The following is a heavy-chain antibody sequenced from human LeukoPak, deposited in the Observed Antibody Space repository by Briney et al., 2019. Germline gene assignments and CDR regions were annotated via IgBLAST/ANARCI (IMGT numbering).Heavy chain of an antibody. Sequence: GGSLRLSCAASGFSVSTSYVTWVRQAPGKGLEWVSVIYSDGSTYYAESVRGRFTISRDNSKNTLHLQMNSLSADDTAVYYCARGLWERWYLYFDNWGQGTLVTVSS. CDR1: GFSVSTSY. J-gene: IGHJ4*02. CDR3: ARGLWERWYLYFDN. V-gene: IGHV3-66*02. CDR2: IYSDGST. D-gene: IGHD1-26*01.